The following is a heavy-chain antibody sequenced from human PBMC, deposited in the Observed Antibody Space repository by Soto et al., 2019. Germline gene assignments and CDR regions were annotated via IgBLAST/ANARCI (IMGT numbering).Heavy chain of an antibody. D-gene: IGHD3-3*01. V-gene: IGHV1-2*02. CDR2: INPNSGAT. CDR3: ARGGGTILDPLP. Sequence: SVKVSCKASGYTFTGYFIHWVRQAPRQGLEWVGYINPNSGATKYAPRFQGRVTMTSDTSIRTAYMELSNLRSDDTAVYYCARGGGTILDPLPWGPGTLVTVSS. J-gene: IGHJ5*02. CDR1: GYTFTGYF.